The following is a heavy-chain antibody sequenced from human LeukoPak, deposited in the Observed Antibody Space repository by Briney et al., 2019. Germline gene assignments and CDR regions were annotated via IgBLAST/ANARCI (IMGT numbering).Heavy chain of an antibody. V-gene: IGHV3-23*01. CDR1: GFTFSSHA. Sequence: GGSLRLSCAASGFTFSSHAMSWVRQAPGKGLDWVSTISGSGARTFYGESVKGRFTISRDESKNTLYLQMNSLRAEDTAVYYCAKEGSNWNVDYWGQGTLVTVSS. D-gene: IGHD1-1*01. CDR2: ISGSGART. J-gene: IGHJ4*02. CDR3: AKEGSNWNVDY.